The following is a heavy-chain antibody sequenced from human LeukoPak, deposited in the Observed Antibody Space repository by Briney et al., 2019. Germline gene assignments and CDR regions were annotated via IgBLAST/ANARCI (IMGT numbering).Heavy chain of an antibody. J-gene: IGHJ6*03. CDR3: AKGGYCSSTSCYPLYYYYYMDV. CDR2: IRYDGSNK. CDR1: GFTFSSYG. V-gene: IGHV3-30*02. Sequence: GGSLRLSCAASGFTFSSYGMHWARQAPGKGLEWVAFIRYDGSNKYYADSVKGRFTISRDNSKNTLYLQMNSLRAEDTAVYYCAKGGYCSSTSCYPLYYYYYMDVWGKGTTVTVSS. D-gene: IGHD2-2*01.